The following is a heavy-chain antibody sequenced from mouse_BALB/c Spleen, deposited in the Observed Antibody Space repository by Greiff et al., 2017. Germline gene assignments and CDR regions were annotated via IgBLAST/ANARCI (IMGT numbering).Heavy chain of an antibody. D-gene: IGHD1-1*01. CDR2: IYPGNSDT. Sequence: EVQLQQSGTVLARPGASVKMSCKASGYTFTSYWMHWVKQRPGQGLEWIGAIYPGNSDTSYNQKFKGKAKLTAVTSTSTAYMELSSLTNEDSAVYYCTSTTVVANFDYWGQGTTLTVSS. V-gene: IGHV1-5*01. CDR3: TSTTVVANFDY. J-gene: IGHJ2*01. CDR1: GYTFTSYW.